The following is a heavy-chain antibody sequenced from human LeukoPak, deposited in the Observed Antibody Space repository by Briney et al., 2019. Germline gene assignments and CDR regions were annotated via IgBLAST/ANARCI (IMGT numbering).Heavy chain of an antibody. D-gene: IGHD6-19*01. CDR3: ARVWSSGWYDY. V-gene: IGHV1-69*06. CDR2: IIPIFGTA. J-gene: IGHJ4*02. CDR1: GGTFSSYA. Sequence: ASVKVSCKASGGTFSSYAISWVRQAPGQGLEWMGGIIPIFGTANYAQKLQGRVTITADKSTSTAYMELSSLRSEDTAVYYCARVWSSGWYDYWGQGTLVTVSS.